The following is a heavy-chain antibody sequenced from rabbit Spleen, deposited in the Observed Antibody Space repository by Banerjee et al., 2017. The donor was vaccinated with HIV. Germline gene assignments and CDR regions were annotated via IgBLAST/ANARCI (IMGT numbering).Heavy chain of an antibody. D-gene: IGHD2-1*01. J-gene: IGHJ4*01. Sequence: QEQLVESGGGLVQPEGSLTLTCTASGFSFSSNYYMCWVRQAPGKGLEWIGYFDPVFGGTYYASWVNGQFTISSHNAQNTLYLQLNSLTAADTATYFCARDAAGYAGYGDATLWGPGTLVTVS. V-gene: IGHV1S47*01. CDR2: FDPVFGGT. CDR3: ARDAAGYAGYGDATL. CDR1: GFSFSSNY.